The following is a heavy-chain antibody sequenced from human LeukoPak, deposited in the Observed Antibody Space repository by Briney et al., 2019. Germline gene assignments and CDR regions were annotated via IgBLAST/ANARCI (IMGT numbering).Heavy chain of an antibody. J-gene: IGHJ4*02. CDR3: ARVLLTGYYYDY. CDR2: INANGGGT. Sequence: GGSLRLSCAASGFTFSNYAMHWVRQAPGMGLEYVSAINANGGGTYYADSVKGRFTISRDNSKSTLYLQLGNLRAEDMAVYFCARVLLTGYYYDYWGQGTLVTVSS. V-gene: IGHV3-64*02. D-gene: IGHD3-9*01. CDR1: GFTFSNYA.